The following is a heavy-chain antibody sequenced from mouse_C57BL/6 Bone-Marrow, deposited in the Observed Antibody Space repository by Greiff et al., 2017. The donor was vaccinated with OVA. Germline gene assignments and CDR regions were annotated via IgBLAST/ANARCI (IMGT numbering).Heavy chain of an antibody. CDR3: ARQGPFAY. CDR1: GFTFSSYG. CDR2: ISSGGSYT. V-gene: IGHV5-6*01. J-gene: IGHJ3*01. D-gene: IGHD3-3*01. Sequence: EVKLVESGGDLVKPGGSLKLSCAASGFTFSSYGMSWVRQTPDKRLEWVATISSGGSYTYYPDSVKGRFSISRDNAKNTLYLQMSSLKSEDTAMYYCARQGPFAYWGQGALVTVSA.